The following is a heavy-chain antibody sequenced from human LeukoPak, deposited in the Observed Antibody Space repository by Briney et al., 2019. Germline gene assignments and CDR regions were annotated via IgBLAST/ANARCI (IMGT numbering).Heavy chain of an antibody. J-gene: IGHJ3*02. Sequence: SETLSLTCTVSGGSISSSSYYWGWIRQPPGKGLEWIGSIYYSGSTYYNPSLKSRVTISVDTSKNQFSLKLSSVTAAGTAVYYCARGRVGLDDFDIWGQGTMVTVSS. CDR3: ARGRVGLDDFDI. CDR1: GGSISSSSYY. D-gene: IGHD2-15*01. CDR2: IYYSGST. V-gene: IGHV4-39*07.